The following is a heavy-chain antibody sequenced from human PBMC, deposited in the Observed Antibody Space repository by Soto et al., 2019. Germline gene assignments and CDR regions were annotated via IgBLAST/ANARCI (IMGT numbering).Heavy chain of an antibody. CDR1: GYSFSSYW. CDR3: ARVIVGSTAYCDY. Sequence: SGESLKISCQTFGYSFSSYWIGWARQMPGKGLEWMGIIYPGDTETRYRPSFQGQVTFSVDKSIDTASLQWSSLKASDTAMYYCARVIVGSTAYCDYWGQGTPATVSS. D-gene: IGHD1-26*01. CDR2: IYPGDTET. J-gene: IGHJ4*02. V-gene: IGHV5-51*01.